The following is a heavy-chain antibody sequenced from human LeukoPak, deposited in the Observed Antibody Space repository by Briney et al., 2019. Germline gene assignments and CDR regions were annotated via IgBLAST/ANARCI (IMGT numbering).Heavy chain of an antibody. V-gene: IGHV1-69*13. Sequence: SVKVSCKASGGTFSSYAISWVRQAPGQGLEWMGGIIPIFGTANYAQKFQGRVTITADESTSTAYMELSSLRSEDTAVYYCARARITMIVVVTADAFDIWGQGTMVTVSS. D-gene: IGHD3-22*01. CDR1: GGTFSSYA. CDR3: ARARITMIVVVTADAFDI. J-gene: IGHJ3*02. CDR2: IIPIFGTA.